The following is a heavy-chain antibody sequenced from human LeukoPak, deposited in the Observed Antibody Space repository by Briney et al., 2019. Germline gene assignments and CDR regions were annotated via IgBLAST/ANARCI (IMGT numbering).Heavy chain of an antibody. J-gene: IGHJ5*02. CDR1: GFTFSRYN. D-gene: IGHD6-13*01. Sequence: GGSLRLSCAASGFTFSRYNMDWVRQAPGKGLEWVANIKQDGSEKYYVDSVKGRFTISRDNAKNSLYLQMNSLRAEDTAVYYCARAAYSSSWYFGWFDPWGQGTLVTVSS. V-gene: IGHV3-7*01. CDR2: IKQDGSEK. CDR3: ARAAYSSSWYFGWFDP.